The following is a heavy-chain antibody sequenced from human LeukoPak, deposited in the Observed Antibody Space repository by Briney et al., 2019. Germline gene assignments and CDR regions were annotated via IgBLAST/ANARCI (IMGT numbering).Heavy chain of an antibody. CDR1: GFTVTVNY. CDR2: IYRSGSI. D-gene: IGHD3-16*01. J-gene: IGHJ4*02. Sequence: GGSLRVSCAVSGFTVTVNYMSWVRQAPGKGLEWVSIIYRSGSISYADSVKGRFIISRDSSTNTLSLQMTSLRAEDTAVYYCAADFYTSYHLGYWGQGTLVTVSS. V-gene: IGHV3-66*01. CDR3: AADFYTSYHLGY.